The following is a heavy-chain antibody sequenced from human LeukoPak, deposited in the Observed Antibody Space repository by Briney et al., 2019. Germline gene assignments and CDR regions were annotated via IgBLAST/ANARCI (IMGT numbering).Heavy chain of an antibody. CDR3: ARGPDYYYDSSGYYWALDY. D-gene: IGHD3-22*01. Sequence: ASVKVSCKASGYTFTSYGISWVRQAPGQGLEWMGWISAYNGNTNYGQKLQGRVTMTTDTSTSTAYMELRSLRSDDTAVYYCARGPDYYYDSSGYYWALDYWGQGTLVTVSS. CDR1: GYTFTSYG. V-gene: IGHV1-18*01. J-gene: IGHJ4*02. CDR2: ISAYNGNT.